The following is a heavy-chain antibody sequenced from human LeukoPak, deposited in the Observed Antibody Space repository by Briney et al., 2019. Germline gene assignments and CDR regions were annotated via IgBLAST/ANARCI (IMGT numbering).Heavy chain of an antibody. CDR1: GYNFKSYD. CDR2: MNRHGGYT. J-gene: IGHJ3*01. V-gene: IGHV1-8*01. D-gene: IGHD5-24*01. CDR3: ARGLRDGVSGNDVFDV. Sequence: ASVKVSCKASGYNFKSYDINWVRPASGQGLEWMGWMNRHGGYTGYAEKFQDRVTMTRDSSTTTAYMELRSLTSEDTALYYCARGLRDGVSGNDVFDVWGQGTMVIVTS.